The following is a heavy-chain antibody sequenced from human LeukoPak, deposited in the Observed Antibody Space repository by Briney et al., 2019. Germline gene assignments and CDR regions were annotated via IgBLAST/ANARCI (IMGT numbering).Heavy chain of an antibody. V-gene: IGHV4-59*01. CDR3: ARGAQQLPYYSDY. CDR2: MYNSGST. J-gene: IGHJ4*01. Sequence: SETLSLTCTVSGGAIRSYYWSWIRQPPGKGLEWIGYMYNSGSTNYNPSLKSRVTISVDTSKNQFSLKLSSVTAADTAVYYCARGAQQLPYYSDYWGQGILVTVSS. D-gene: IGHD4-11*01. CDR1: GGAIRSYY.